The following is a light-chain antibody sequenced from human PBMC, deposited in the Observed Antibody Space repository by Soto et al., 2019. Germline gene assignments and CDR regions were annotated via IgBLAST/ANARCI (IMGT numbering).Light chain of an antibody. V-gene: IGLV1-47*01. J-gene: IGLJ1*01. CDR3: SSFTITTTLYV. Sequence: QSVLTQPPSASGTPGQRVTFSCSGGRSNIGSNYVFWYQQFPGTAPKLLIYRNNQRPSGVPDRFSGSKSGTSASLAISGLRSEDEADYYCSSFTITTTLYVFGTGTKVTVL. CDR2: RNN. CDR1: RSNIGSNY.